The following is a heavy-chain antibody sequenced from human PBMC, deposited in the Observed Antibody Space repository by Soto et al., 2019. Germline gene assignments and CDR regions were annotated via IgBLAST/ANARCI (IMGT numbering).Heavy chain of an antibody. CDR2: IFYSGST. CDR3: ARAYNCNLPYYFDS. V-gene: IGHV4-30-4*01. CDR1: GGSISSGEYY. Sequence: QVQLQESGPGLVKLSQTLSLTCTVSGGSISSGEYYWSWIRQPPGKGLEWIGNIFYSGSTYYNPSLKYRFTISVDTSKNQFTLKLSPVTAADTVVYYWARAYNCNLPYYFDSWGQGTLVTVSS. J-gene: IGHJ4*02. D-gene: IGHD1-20*01.